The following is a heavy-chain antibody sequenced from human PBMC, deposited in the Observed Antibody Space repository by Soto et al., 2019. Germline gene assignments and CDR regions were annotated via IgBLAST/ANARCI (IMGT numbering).Heavy chain of an antibody. D-gene: IGHD5-18*01. Sequence: GGSLRLSCAASGFTFSSYGMHWVRQAPGKGLEWVAVIWYDGSNKYYADSVKGRFTISRDNSKNTLYLQMNSLRAEDTAVYYCARAAQSVDTAMVTVTYYFDYWGQGTLVTVSS. CDR3: ARAAQSVDTAMVTVTYYFDY. CDR2: IWYDGSNK. V-gene: IGHV3-33*01. J-gene: IGHJ4*02. CDR1: GFTFSSYG.